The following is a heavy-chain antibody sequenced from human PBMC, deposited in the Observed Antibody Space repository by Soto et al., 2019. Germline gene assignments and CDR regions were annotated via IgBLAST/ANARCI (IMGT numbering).Heavy chain of an antibody. V-gene: IGHV1-24*01. Sequence: GASVKVSCTVSGYTLTELSMHWVRQAPGKGLEWMGGFDPEDGETIYAQKFQGRVTMAEDTSTDTAYMELSSLRSEDTAVYYCATAAPHYYDSSGYTNFDYWGQGTLVTVSS. J-gene: IGHJ4*02. CDR3: ATAAPHYYDSSGYTNFDY. D-gene: IGHD3-22*01. CDR2: FDPEDGET. CDR1: GYTLTELS.